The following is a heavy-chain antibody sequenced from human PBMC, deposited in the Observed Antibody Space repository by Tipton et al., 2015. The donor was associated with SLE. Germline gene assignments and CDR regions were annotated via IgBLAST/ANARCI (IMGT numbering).Heavy chain of an antibody. CDR2: FYHSGST. Sequence: GLVKPSETLSLTCTVSGGSISSSGYDWGWIRQPPGKGLEWIGSFYHSGSTYYNPSLKSRVTISVDSAKNQFSLKGSSVTAADTAVYFRARGDFWSGLDYWCPGALVTVSS. CDR3: ARGDFWSGLDY. V-gene: IGHV4-39*07. D-gene: IGHD3-3*01. CDR1: GGSISSSGYD. J-gene: IGHJ4*01.